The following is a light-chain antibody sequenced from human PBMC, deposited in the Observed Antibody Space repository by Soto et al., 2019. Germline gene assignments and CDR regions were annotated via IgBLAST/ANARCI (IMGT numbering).Light chain of an antibody. J-gene: IGLJ1*01. CDR1: GGDGGAYDY. CDR2: GVK. CDR3: SSYTTSSFYV. V-gene: IGLV2-14*01. Sequence: QSALTQPASVSGSPGQSIRICCTGSGGDGGAYDYVSWYQQHPGKAPKLLIYGVKTRPSGVSYRFSASKSAFTASLTISGLQAQDEAHYYCSSYTTSSFYVFGPGTKVTLL.